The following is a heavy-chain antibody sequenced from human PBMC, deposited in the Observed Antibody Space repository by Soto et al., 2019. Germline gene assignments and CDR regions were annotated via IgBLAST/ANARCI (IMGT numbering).Heavy chain of an antibody. CDR1: GFTFSNYA. CDR2: ISGSGGTT. CDR3: AKFFVETGSNSGCPWCFHC. D-gene: IGHD6-25*01. V-gene: IGHV3-23*01. J-gene: IGHJ4*02. Sequence: EVQLLESGGGLVQPGGSLRLSCAASGFTFSNYAMSWVRQAPGQGLDWVSAISGSGGTTYYADSVKGRFTISRDNSNNTRFLQRNSLRAQYAAVYYCAKFFVETGSNSGCPWCFHCWGQGTRVTVSS.